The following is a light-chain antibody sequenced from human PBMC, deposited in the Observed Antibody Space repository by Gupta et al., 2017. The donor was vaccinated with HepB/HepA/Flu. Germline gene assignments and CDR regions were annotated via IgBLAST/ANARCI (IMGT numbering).Light chain of an antibody. CDR1: SRDVGSYNR. CDR3: SSYTGSSTFVV. CDR2: EFS. V-gene: IGLV2-18*02. J-gene: IGLJ2*01. Sequence: QSALTQPPSVYGSPGQSVTISCTRTSRDVGSYNRVSWYQQPPGTAPKLMIYEFSNRPSGVPDRFSGSKSGYTASLTISGLQAEDEADYYCSSYTGSSTFVVFGGGTKLTV.